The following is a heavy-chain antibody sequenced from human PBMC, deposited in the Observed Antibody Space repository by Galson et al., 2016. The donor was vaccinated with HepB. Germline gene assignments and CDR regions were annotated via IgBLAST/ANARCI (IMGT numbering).Heavy chain of an antibody. Sequence: SLRLSCAGSGFTFSRDAMNWVRQAPGKGLEWISGINRGGDKTYYADSVKGRFTISRDNPKNTLYVQMKSLRAEDTAVYYCAKDDERGEYFYGMDVWGKWSTVTVS. CDR2: INRGGDKT. D-gene: IGHD3-10*01. CDR1: GFTFSRDA. CDR3: AKDDERGEYFYGMDV. V-gene: IGHV3-23*01. J-gene: IGHJ6*04.